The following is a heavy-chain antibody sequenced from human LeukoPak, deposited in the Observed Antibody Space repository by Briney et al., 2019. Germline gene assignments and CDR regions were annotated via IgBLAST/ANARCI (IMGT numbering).Heavy chain of an antibody. J-gene: IGHJ1*01. CDR3: VSTPGYSSSWYTYFQL. D-gene: IGHD6-13*01. CDR1: GYTFTRYC. CDR2: ISAYNGNT. Sequence: ASVKVSYKASGYTFTRYCIRWVRQALGQGLEWMGWISAYNGNTNYAQKLQGRVTMTTDTSTSTAYMELRSLRSDDTAVYYCVSTPGYSSSWYTYFQLWGQGTLVTVSS. V-gene: IGHV1-18*01.